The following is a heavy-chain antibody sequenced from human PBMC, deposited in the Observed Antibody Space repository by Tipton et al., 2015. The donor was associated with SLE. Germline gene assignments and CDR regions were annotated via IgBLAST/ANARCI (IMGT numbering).Heavy chain of an antibody. J-gene: IGHJ5*02. Sequence: TLSLTCAVYGGSFSGYYWSWIRQPPGKGLEWIGEINHSGSTNYNPSLKSRVTISVDTSKNQFSLKLSSATAADTAVYYCARAPVVSSSWLGFDPWGQGTLVTVSS. D-gene: IGHD6-13*01. CDR1: GGSFSGYY. CDR3: ARAPVVSSSWLGFDP. V-gene: IGHV4-34*01. CDR2: INHSGST.